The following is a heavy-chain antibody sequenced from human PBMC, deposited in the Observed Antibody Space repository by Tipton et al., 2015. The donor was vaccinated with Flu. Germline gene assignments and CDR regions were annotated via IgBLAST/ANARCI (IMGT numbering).Heavy chain of an antibody. J-gene: IGHJ3*02. D-gene: IGHD3-22*01. Sequence: LRLSCTVSGGSISSSSYYWGWIRQPPGKGLEWIGSIYYSGSTYYNPSLKSRVTISVDTSKNQFSLKLSSVTAADTAVYYCASYYDSSGYYYGRDAFDIWGQGTMVTVS. CDR1: GGSISSSSYY. CDR3: ASYYDSSGYYYGRDAFDI. V-gene: IGHV4-39*01. CDR2: IYYSGST.